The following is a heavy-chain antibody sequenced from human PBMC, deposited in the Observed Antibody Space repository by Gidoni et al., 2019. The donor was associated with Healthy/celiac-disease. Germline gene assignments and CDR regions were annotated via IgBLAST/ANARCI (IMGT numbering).Heavy chain of an antibody. Sequence: QVQLVESGGGVVQPGRSLRLSCAASGFTFSSYAMHWVRQAPGKGLEWVAVISYDGSNKYYADSVKGRFTISRDNSKNTLYLQMNSLRAEDTAVYYCARDLHGSSGPWYFDLWGRGTLVTVSS. V-gene: IGHV3-30-3*01. CDR3: ARDLHGSSGPWYFDL. CDR1: GFTFSSYA. J-gene: IGHJ2*01. D-gene: IGHD6-6*01. CDR2: ISYDGSNK.